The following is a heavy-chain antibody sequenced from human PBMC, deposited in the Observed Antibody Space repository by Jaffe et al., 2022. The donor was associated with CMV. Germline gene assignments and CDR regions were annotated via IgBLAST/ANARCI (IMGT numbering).Heavy chain of an antibody. J-gene: IGHJ6*03. CDR2: ISSSSSYI. CDR1: GFTFSSYS. Sequence: EVQLVESGGGLVKPGGSLRLSCAASGFTFSSYSMNWVRQAPGKGLEWVSSISSSSSYIYYADSVKGRFTISRDNAKNSLYLQMNSLRAEDTAVYYCARGGSGYQLLMRSDYYYYMDVWGKGTTVTVSS. D-gene: IGHD2-2*01. V-gene: IGHV3-21*01. CDR3: ARGGSGYQLLMRSDYYYYMDV.